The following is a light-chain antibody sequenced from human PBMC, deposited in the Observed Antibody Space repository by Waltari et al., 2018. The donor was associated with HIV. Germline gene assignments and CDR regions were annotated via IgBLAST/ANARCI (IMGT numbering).Light chain of an antibody. V-gene: IGLV1-44*01. CDR2: GNN. CDR3: AAWDDSLNGQGV. J-gene: IGLJ1*01. CDR1: NSNIGSNT. Sequence: QSVLTQPPSASGTPGQRVTISCSGSNSNIGSNTVNWYQQVPGMAPKLVIYGNNQRPPRVSDRFSGSKSGTSASLAISGLQSEDEADYYCAAWDDSLNGQGVFGTGTRVTVL.